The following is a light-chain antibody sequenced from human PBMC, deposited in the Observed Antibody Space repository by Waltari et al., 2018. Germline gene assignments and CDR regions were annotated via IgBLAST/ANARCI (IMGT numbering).Light chain of an antibody. CDR1: NSNIGNNH. CDR3: AVWDDSLSAVV. Sequence: QSLLPQPPSSSENPGQRSTIPSSGINSNIGNNHVSCYQQLPGTTPKLRSYGNPQRPSGVPDRFSGSKSGASASLAISGLRSEDEADYYCAVWDDSLSAVVFGGGTKLTV. CDR2: GNP. J-gene: IGLJ2*01. V-gene: IGLV1-47*01.